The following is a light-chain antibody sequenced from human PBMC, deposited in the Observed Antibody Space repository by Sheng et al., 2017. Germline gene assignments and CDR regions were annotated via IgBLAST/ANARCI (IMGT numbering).Light chain of an antibody. Sequence: SYELTQPPSVPVAPGKTARITCGGNNIGSKSVHWYQQKPGQAPVLVVYDDSDRPSGIPDRFSGSNSGNTATLTISGVEAGDEADYYCQVWDSNDDPYVFGTGTKVTVL. V-gene: IGLV3-21*03. CDR1: NIGSKS. J-gene: IGLJ1*01. CDR3: QVWDSNDDPYV. CDR2: DDS.